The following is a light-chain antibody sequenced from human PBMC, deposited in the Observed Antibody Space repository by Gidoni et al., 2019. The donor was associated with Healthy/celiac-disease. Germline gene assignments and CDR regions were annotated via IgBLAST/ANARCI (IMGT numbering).Light chain of an antibody. V-gene: IGKV3-20*01. J-gene: IGKJ3*01. CDR3: QQYGSSPFT. CDR1: QSVSSSY. CDR2: GAS. Sequence: EIVLTQSPGTLSLSPGERATLSCRASQSVSSSYLAWYQQKPGQAPRLLIYGASSRATGIQDRFSGSGSETDFTLTISRLEPEDFAGYYCQQYGSSPFTFGPGTKVDIK.